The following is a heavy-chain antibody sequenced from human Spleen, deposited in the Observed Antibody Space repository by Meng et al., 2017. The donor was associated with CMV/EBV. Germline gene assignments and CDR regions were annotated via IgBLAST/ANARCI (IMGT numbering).Heavy chain of an antibody. J-gene: IGHJ4*02. CDR3: ARAVAVAAPFEY. V-gene: IGHV3-30*04. D-gene: IGHD6-19*01. Sequence: SCATYGVTFSYYAFHWVRQAPGKGLEWVAVISDDGSIKYYTDAVKGRFTISRDTSENTLYLQMNSLRRDDTAVYYCARAVAVAAPFEYWGQGTLVTVSS. CDR1: GVTFSYYA. CDR2: ISDDGSIK.